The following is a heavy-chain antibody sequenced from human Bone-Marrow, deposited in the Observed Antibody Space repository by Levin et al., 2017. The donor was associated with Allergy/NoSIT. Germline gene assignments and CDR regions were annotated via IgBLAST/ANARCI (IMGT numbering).Heavy chain of an antibody. J-gene: IGHJ2*01. CDR3: ARDPAVTRDGYFDL. D-gene: IGHD4-17*01. CDR2: INPNSGAT. V-gene: IGHV1-2*02. Sequence: GASVKVSCKASGFAFTDYYMHWVRQAPGQGLEWLGWINPNSGATKYALKFQDRVTMTRDTSISTAYMEFRRLRSDDTAVFYCARDPAVTRDGYFDLWGRGTLVSVSS. CDR1: GFAFTDYY.